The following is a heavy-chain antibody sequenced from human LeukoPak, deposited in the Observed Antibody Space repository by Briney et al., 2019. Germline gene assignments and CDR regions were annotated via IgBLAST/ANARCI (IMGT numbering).Heavy chain of an antibody. Sequence: PGGSLRLSCAASGFTFRTYGMHWVRQAPGKGLEWVAFIWYGGDNKYYADSVKGRFTISRDNSKNTLYLQMNSLRAEDTAVYYCAKDSSRDWAPFDYWGQGTLVTVSS. D-gene: IGHD3-9*01. CDR3: AKDSSRDWAPFDY. J-gene: IGHJ4*02. V-gene: IGHV3-30*02. CDR2: IWYGGDNK. CDR1: GFTFRTYG.